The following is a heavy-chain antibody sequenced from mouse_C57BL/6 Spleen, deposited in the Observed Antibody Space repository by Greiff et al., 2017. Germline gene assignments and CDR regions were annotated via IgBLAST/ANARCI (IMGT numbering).Heavy chain of an antibody. CDR3: GYDGYDVGAMDD. V-gene: IGHV14-2*01. Sequence: VQLQQSGAELVKPGASVKLSCTASGFNIKDYYMHWVKQRTEQGLEWIGRIDPEDGATKYAPKFQGKATITADTSSNTAYLQLSSLTSEDTAVYYCGYDGYDVGAMDDWGQGTSVTVSS. J-gene: IGHJ4*01. D-gene: IGHD2-3*01. CDR1: GFNIKDYY. CDR2: IDPEDGAT.